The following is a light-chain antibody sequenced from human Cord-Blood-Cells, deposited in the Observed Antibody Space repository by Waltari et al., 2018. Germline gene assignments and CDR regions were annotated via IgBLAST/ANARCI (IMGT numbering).Light chain of an antibody. CDR3: QTWGTGIHV. Sequence: QLVLTQSPSASASLGASVQLTCTLSSGHSSYAIAWHQQQPEKGPRYLMKLNSDGSHSKGDGIPDRFSGSSSGAERYLTISSLQSEDEADYYCQTWGTGIHVFGGGTKLTVL. CDR2: LNSDGSH. J-gene: IGLJ3*02. V-gene: IGLV4-69*01. CDR1: SGHSSYA.